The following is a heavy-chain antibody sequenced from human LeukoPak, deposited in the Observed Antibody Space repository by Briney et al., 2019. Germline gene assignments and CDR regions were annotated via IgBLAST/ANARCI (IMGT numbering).Heavy chain of an antibody. V-gene: IGHV4-59*01. CDR1: GGSISSYY. D-gene: IGHD3-22*01. CDR3: ARDRSDYYDSSGLDY. J-gene: IGHJ4*02. Sequence: SETLSLTCTVPGGSISSYYWSWIRQPPGKGLEWIGYIYYSGSTNYNPSLKSRVTISVDTSKNQFSLKLSSVTAADTAVYYCARDRSDYYDSSGLDYWGQGTLVTVSS. CDR2: IYYSGST.